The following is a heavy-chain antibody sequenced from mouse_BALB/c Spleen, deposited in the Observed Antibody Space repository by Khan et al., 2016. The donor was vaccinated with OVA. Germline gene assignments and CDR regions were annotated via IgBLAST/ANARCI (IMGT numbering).Heavy chain of an antibody. J-gene: IGHJ3*01. CDR1: GYTFTTYT. CDR3: AKEGAYYRSDGWFAY. D-gene: IGHD2-14*01. CDR2: IIPSTDYT. Sequence: QVQLQQSGAELARPGASVKMSCKASGYTFTTYTIHWVKQRPGQGLEWIGYIIPSTDYTTYNQKFKDKATLTADKSSSTAYMQRSSLTSDDSAVYYCAKEGAYYRSDGWFAYWGQGTLVTVSA. V-gene: IGHV1-4*01.